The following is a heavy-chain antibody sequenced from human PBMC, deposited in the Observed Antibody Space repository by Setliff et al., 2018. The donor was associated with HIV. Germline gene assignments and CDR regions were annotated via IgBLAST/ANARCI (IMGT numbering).Heavy chain of an antibody. V-gene: IGHV4-39*01. CDR3: ECYNSDDGYFDN. Sequence: PSETLSLTCTVSGGSINSTSYYWGWIRQPPGNGLEWIGSIYHTGSTYYKPSLKSRVTISVDTSKNQFSLRLSSVTAADTAVYYCECYNSDDGYFDNWGQGALVTVSS. CDR1: GGSINSTSYY. D-gene: IGHD2-8*01. J-gene: IGHJ4*02. CDR2: IYHTGST.